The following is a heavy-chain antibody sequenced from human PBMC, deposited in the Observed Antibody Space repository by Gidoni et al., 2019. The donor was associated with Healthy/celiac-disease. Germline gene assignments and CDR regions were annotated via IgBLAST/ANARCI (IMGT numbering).Heavy chain of an antibody. CDR1: GFTFSSYG. D-gene: IGHD2-21*01. CDR3: AKDRGDLPFDY. Sequence: QVQLVESGGGVVQPGRSLRLSCAASGFTFSSYGMHWVRQAPGKGLEWVAFISYYGSNQYYADSVKGRFTISRDNSMNTLYLQMNSLRAEDTSVYYCAKDRGDLPFDYWGQGTLVTVSS. J-gene: IGHJ4*02. V-gene: IGHV3-30*18. CDR2: ISYYGSNQ.